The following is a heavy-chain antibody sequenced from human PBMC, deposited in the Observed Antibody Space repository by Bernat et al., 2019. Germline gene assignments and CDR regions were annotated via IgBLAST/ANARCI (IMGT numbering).Heavy chain of an antibody. CDR1: GFTVSRNY. CDR2: IYSGGST. CDR3: SRGQSATILPLDD. Sequence: EVQLVESGGGLIQPGGSLRLSCAASGFTVSRNYMTWVRQAPGKGLEWVSVIYSGGSTYHADSVKGRFTISRDNSKNTPYLQMKSLRVEDTAVYYCSRGQSATILPLDDWGQGTLVTVSS. D-gene: IGHD5-24*01. J-gene: IGHJ4*02. V-gene: IGHV3-53*01.